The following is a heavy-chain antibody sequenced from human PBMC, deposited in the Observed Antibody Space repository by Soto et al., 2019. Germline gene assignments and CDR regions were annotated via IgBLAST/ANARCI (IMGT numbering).Heavy chain of an antibody. D-gene: IGHD1-20*01. V-gene: IGHV4-34*01. CDR1: GGSFSGYY. CDR2: INHSGST. J-gene: IGHJ4*02. Sequence: SETLSLTCAVYGGSFSGYYWTWIRQPPGKGLEWIGEINHSGSTNYKPSLTSRVTISVDTSKNQLSLKMSSVTAADTAVYYCARGRTLITGTSFDYWGQGTLVTVSS. CDR3: ARGRTLITGTSFDY.